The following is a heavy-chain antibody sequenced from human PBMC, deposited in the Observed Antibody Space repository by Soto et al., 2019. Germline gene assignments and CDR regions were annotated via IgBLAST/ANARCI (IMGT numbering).Heavy chain of an antibody. J-gene: IGHJ6*02. CDR1: GGSISSSSYY. CDR2: INHSGST. V-gene: IGHV4-39*07. D-gene: IGHD2-2*01. Sequence: PSETLSLTCTVSGGSISSSSYYWGWIRQPPGKGLEWIGEINHSGSTNYNPSLKSRVTISVDTSKNQFSLKLSSVTAADTAVYYCAGLRYQLLSYYYYYGMDVWGQGTTVTVSS. CDR3: AGLRYQLLSYYYYYGMDV.